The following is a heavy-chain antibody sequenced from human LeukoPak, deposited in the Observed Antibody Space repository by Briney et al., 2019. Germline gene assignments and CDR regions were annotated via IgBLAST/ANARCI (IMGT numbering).Heavy chain of an antibody. CDR2: ISSSGSTI. V-gene: IGHV3-11*01. CDR3: ARSNYDILTGYYRGSYGDY. CDR1: GFTFSDYY. J-gene: IGHJ4*02. D-gene: IGHD3-9*01. Sequence: PGGSLRLSCAASGFTFSDYYMSWIRHAPGKGLEWVSYISSSGSTIYYADSVKGRFTISRDNAKNSLYLEINSLRAEDTAVYYCARSNYDILTGYYRGSYGDYWGQGTLVTVSS.